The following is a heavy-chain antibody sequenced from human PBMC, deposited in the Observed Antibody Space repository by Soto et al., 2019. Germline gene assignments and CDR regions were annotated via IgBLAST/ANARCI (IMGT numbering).Heavy chain of an antibody. CDR2: ISDSGGST. J-gene: IGHJ4*02. CDR3: ANGCGGTCYSRIHY. V-gene: IGHV3-23*01. Sequence: EVQLLESGGGLVQHGGSLRLSCAASGFTFSSYAMNWVRQAPGKGLEWVSGISDSGGSTYYADSVKSRFTISRDNSKNTLYLQMNSLRADDREVYYCANGCGGTCYSRIHYWGQGTLVTVSS. D-gene: IGHD2-15*01. CDR1: GFTFSSYA.